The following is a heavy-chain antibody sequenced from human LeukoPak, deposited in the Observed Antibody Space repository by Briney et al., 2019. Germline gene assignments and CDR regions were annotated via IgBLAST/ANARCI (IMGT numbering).Heavy chain of an antibody. J-gene: IGHJ3*02. CDR1: GGSISSSSYY. D-gene: IGHD3-22*01. CDR3: ARVSRPSSGIGAFDI. CDR2: IYYSGST. V-gene: IGHV4-39*07. Sequence: SETLSLTCTVSGGSISSSSYYWGWIRQPPGKGLEWIGSIYYSGSTYYNPSLKSRVTISVDTSKNQFSLKLSSVTAADTAVYYCARVSRPSSGIGAFDIWGQGTMVTVSS.